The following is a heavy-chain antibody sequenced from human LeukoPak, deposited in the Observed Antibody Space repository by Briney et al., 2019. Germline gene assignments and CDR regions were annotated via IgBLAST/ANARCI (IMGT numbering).Heavy chain of an antibody. Sequence: GASVKVSCKASGYTFTSYDINWVRQATGQGLEWMGWMNPNGGNTGYAQKFQGRVTMTRNTSISTAYMELSSLRSEDTAVYYCARLGGHSSSWRPRAFDIWGQGTMVTVSS. CDR2: MNPNGGNT. V-gene: IGHV1-8*01. CDR1: GYTFTSYD. J-gene: IGHJ3*02. CDR3: ARLGGHSSSWRPRAFDI. D-gene: IGHD6-13*01.